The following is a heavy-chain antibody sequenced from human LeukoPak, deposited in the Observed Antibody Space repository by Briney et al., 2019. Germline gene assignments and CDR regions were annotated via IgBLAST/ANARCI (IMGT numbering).Heavy chain of an antibody. V-gene: IGHV1-24*01. CDR2: FDPEDGET. J-gene: IGHJ3*02. D-gene: IGHD3-22*01. CDR3: AREWRPAGGYDSSGYYLDAFDI. CDR1: GYTLTELS. Sequence: GASVKVSCKVSGYTLTELSMHWVRQAPGKGLEWMGGFDPEDGETIYAQKFQGRVTMTTDTSTSTAYMELRSLRSDDTAVYYCAREWRPAGGYDSSGYYLDAFDIWGQGTMVTVSS.